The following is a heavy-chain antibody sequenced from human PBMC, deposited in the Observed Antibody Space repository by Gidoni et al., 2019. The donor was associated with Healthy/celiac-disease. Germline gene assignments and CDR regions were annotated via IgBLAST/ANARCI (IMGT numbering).Heavy chain of an antibody. D-gene: IGHD2-2*02. CDR3: AREDESGVPAAIDAFDI. CDR2: IWYDGSNK. V-gene: IGHV3-33*01. Sequence: QVQLVESGGGVVQPGRSLRLSCAASGFTFSSYGMHWVRQAPGKGLGWVAVIWYDGSNKYYADSVKGRFTISRDNSKNTLYLQMNSRRAEDTAVYYCAREDESGVPAAIDAFDIWGQGTMVTVSS. CDR1: GFTFSSYG. J-gene: IGHJ3*02.